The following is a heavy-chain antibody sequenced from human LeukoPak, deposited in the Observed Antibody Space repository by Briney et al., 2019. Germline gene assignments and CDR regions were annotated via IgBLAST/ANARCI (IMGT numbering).Heavy chain of an antibody. V-gene: IGHV4-4*02. J-gene: IGHJ4*02. Sequence: PSETLSLTCAVSGGSISSSNWWSWDRQPPGKGLEWIGEIYHSGSTNYNPSLKSRVTISVDKSKNQFSLKLSSVTAADTAVYYCATTYYYGSGSVYYWGQGTLVTVSS. CDR2: IYHSGST. D-gene: IGHD3-10*01. CDR3: ATTYYYGSGSVYY. CDR1: GGSISSSNW.